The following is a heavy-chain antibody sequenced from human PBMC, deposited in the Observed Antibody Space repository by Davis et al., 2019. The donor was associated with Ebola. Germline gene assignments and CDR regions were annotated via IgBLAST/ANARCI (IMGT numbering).Heavy chain of an antibody. V-gene: IGHV4-59*01. Sequence: SETLSLTCTVSGGSISGDYWSWIRQPPGKGLEWIGYIHVSGSTNYNPSLTSLLTIAVDTSKNQFSLKLSSVIDADTAVYYCVGGRWLIWGRGTMVTVSS. CDR1: GGSISGDY. CDR2: IHVSGST. D-gene: IGHD5-24*01. J-gene: IGHJ3*02. CDR3: VGGRWLI.